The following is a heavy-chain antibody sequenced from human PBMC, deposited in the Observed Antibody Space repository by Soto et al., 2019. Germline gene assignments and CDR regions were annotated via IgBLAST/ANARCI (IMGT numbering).Heavy chain of an antibody. D-gene: IGHD2-21*01. V-gene: IGHV3-66*01. CDR3: AREGVDGYYFDY. CDR1: AFTVSSNS. Sequence: EVQLVESGGGLVQPGGSLRLSCAASAFTVSSNSMSWVRQAPGKGLEWVSVIYSGASAYYADSVKGRFTISRDISKNTLYLQMNSLRAEDTAIYYCAREGVDGYYFDYWGQGTLVTISS. CDR2: IYSGASA. J-gene: IGHJ4*02.